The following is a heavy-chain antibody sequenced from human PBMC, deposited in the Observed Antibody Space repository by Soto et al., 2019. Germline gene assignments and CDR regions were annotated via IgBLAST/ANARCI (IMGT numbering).Heavy chain of an antibody. Sequence: SLSCTGTDPGGSRSNRFYYWSWILQVPGKAPEWIGYMHYSGTTHYNPSLKSRLTISLDTSKNQFSLRLGSVTAADTAVYFCARDRSHYVWAISRTYGMDVWGQGTSVTGS. D-gene: IGHD3-16*02. CDR3: ARDRSHYVWAISRTYGMDV. V-gene: IGHV4-31*03. CDR2: MHYSGTT. J-gene: IGHJ6*02. CDR1: GGSRSNRFYY.